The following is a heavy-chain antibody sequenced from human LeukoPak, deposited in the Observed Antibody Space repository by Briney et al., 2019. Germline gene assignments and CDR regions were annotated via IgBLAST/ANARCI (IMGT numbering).Heavy chain of an antibody. Sequence: SETLSLTCSVSGGSISSSGYYWNWIRQPPGKGLEWVGSIYYSGTTYYNSSLKSRVTISVDTSKNQFSLKLSSVTAADTAVYYCARGRIYVVVVPAAIRRHYYYMDVWGKGTTVTVSS. D-gene: IGHD2-2*01. V-gene: IGHV4-39*07. CDR3: ARGRIYVVVVPAAIRRHYYYMDV. J-gene: IGHJ6*03. CDR1: GGSISSSGYY. CDR2: IYYSGTT.